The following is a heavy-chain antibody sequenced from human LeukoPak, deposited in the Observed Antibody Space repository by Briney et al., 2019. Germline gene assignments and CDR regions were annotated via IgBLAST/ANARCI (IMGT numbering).Heavy chain of an antibody. Sequence: PGGSLRLSCAASGFTFSNAWMSWVRQAPGKGLEWVANIKDDGSVKNHVDSLKGRFSISRDNARNSLYLQISSLRAEDTAEYYCAREVVATASAFDCWGQGTLVTVSS. J-gene: IGHJ4*02. CDR1: GFTFSNAW. D-gene: IGHD2-21*01. CDR3: AREVVATASAFDC. CDR2: IKDDGSVK. V-gene: IGHV3-7*03.